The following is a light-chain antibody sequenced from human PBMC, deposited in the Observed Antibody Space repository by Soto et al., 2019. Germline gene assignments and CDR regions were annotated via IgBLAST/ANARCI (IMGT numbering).Light chain of an antibody. CDR1: QSVTSN. CDR3: RQHHSWSPWT. CDR2: AAS. V-gene: IGKV3-15*01. Sequence: EIGMTQFPSSLSVSPGERATLSCRASQSVTSNLAWYQQRPGQAPRRLIYAASTRATGVPARFSGSGSGTEVTLTISSRLDEDFAVYYCRQHHSWSPWTFGQGTKVDIK. J-gene: IGKJ1*01.